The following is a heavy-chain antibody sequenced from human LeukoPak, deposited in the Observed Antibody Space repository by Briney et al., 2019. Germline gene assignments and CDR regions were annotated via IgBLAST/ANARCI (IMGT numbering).Heavy chain of an antibody. J-gene: IGHJ4*02. CDR2: INSDGSTT. CDR3: ARGYIYGYDC. Sequence: GGSLRLSCAASGFTFSNNWMHWVRQAPGKGLVWVSRINSDGSTTTYADSVKGRFTISRDNAKNTLCLQMNSLRAEDTAVYYCARGYIYGYDCWGQGALVTVSS. V-gene: IGHV3-74*01. CDR1: GFTFSNNW. D-gene: IGHD5-18*01.